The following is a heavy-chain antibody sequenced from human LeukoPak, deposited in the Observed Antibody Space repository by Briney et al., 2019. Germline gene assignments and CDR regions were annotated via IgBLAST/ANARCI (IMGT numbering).Heavy chain of an antibody. CDR2: ISGDGGST. Sequence: GGSLRLSCAPSGFTFDDYAMHWVRQAPGKGLEWVSLISGDGGSTYYADSVKGRFTISRDNAKSSLYLQMNSLRAEDTGVYFCARMSSYCDYWGQGTLVTVSS. V-gene: IGHV3-43*02. CDR1: GFTFDDYA. CDR3: ARMSSYCDY. D-gene: IGHD2-2*01. J-gene: IGHJ4*02.